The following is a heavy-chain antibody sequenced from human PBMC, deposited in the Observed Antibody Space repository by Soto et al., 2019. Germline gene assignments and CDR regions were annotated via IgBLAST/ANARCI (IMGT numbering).Heavy chain of an antibody. CDR1: GGTVGGGGYY. CDR3: ARDRIDCTSGVCPPLNWFDP. V-gene: IGHV4-61*08. Sequence: SETLSLTCTVSGGTVGGGGYYWSWIRKPPGKGLEWIGYIYYSGSTNYNPSLKSRVTISVDTSRNQFSLKLSSVTAADTAVYYCARDRIDCTSGVCPPLNWFDPCGQGILVTVSS. J-gene: IGHJ5*02. D-gene: IGHD2-8*01. CDR2: IYYSGST.